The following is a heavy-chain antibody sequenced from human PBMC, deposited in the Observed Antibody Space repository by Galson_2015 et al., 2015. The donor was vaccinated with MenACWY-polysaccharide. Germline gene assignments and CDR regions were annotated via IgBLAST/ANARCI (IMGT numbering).Heavy chain of an antibody. J-gene: IGHJ4*02. CDR2: INPDGSDK. Sequence: SLRLSCAASGFPFSGHWVTWVRQAPGKGLEWVANINPDGSDKYYVDSVKGRFIISRDNAKNSVYLQMNGLRVEDTAMYYCGRHFDWAFDYRGQGALVTVSS. V-gene: IGHV3-7*01. D-gene: IGHD2-21*01. CDR3: GRHFDWAFDY. CDR1: GFPFSGHW.